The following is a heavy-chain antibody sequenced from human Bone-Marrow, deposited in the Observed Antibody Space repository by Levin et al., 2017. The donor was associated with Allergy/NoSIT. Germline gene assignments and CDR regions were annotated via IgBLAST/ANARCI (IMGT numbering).Heavy chain of an antibody. J-gene: IGHJ4*02. D-gene: IGHD3-10*01. V-gene: IGHV3-30*03. Sequence: GESLKISCTASGFTFSIYGMHWVRQAPGKGLEWVAFVSSDGNTEYYGDSVKGRFAISRDNSKSTLFLQMHSLTTEDTAVYYCVETGSGRGTGYWGQGSLVTVSS. CDR2: VSSDGNTE. CDR3: VETGSGRGTGY. CDR1: GFTFSIYG.